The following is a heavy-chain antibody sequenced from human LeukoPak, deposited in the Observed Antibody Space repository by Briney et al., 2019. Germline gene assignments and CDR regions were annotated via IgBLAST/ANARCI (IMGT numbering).Heavy chain of an antibody. V-gene: IGHV4-34*01. CDR1: GGSFRGYY. Sequence: SETLSLTCAVYGGSFRGYYWSWIRQPPGKGLEWIGEINHSGSTNYNPSLKSRVNISVDTSKNQFSLKLSSVTAADTAVYYCASGIAAAPDYWGQGTLVTVSS. CDR2: INHSGST. CDR3: ASGIAAAPDY. J-gene: IGHJ4*02. D-gene: IGHD6-13*01.